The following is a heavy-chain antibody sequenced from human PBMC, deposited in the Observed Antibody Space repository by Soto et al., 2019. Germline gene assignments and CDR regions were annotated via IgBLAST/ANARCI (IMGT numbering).Heavy chain of an antibody. CDR3: ARVCGGDCHNAFDI. Sequence: QVQLQESGPGLVKPSQTLSLTCTVSGGSISSGGYYWSWIRQHPGKGLEWIGYIYYSGSTYYNPSLKSRVAISVDTSKNQFSLKLSSVTAADTAVYYCARVCGGDCHNAFDIWGQGTMVTVSS. J-gene: IGHJ3*02. V-gene: IGHV4-31*03. CDR2: IYYSGST. CDR1: GGSISSGGYY. D-gene: IGHD2-21*02.